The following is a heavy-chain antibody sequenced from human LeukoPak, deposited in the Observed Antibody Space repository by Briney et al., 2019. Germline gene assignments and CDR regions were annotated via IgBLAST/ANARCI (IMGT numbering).Heavy chain of an antibody. D-gene: IGHD2-15*01. Sequence: SETLSLTCTVSGGSISSYYWSWVRQPPGKGLEWIGYIDYSGNTDYNPSLKSRVTISVDTSKNQFSLTLTSVTAADTAVYDCARVPPLGYCSGGSCYSDAFDIWGQGTMVTVSS. J-gene: IGHJ3*02. CDR3: ARVPPLGYCSGGSCYSDAFDI. CDR1: GGSISSYY. CDR2: IDYSGNT. V-gene: IGHV4-59*01.